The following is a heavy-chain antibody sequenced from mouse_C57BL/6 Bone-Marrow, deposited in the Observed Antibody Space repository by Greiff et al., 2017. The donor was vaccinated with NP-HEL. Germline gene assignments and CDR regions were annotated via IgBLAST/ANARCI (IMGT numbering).Heavy chain of an antibody. CDR2: IDPENGDT. J-gene: IGHJ2*01. D-gene: IGHD1-1*01. V-gene: IGHV14-4*01. CDR3: TTGYYGTSAFDY. CDR1: GFNIKDDY. Sequence: VQLQQSGAELVRPGASVNLSCTASGFNIKDDYMHWVKQRPEQGLEWIGWIDPENGDTEYASKFQGKATITADTSSNTAYLQLSSLTSEDTAVYYCTTGYYGTSAFDYWGQGTTLTLSS.